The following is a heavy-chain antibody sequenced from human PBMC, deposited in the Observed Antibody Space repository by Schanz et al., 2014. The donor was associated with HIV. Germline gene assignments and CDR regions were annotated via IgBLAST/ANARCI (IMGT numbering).Heavy chain of an antibody. V-gene: IGHV3-21*01. J-gene: IGHJ4*02. CDR2: ISSGSTYI. D-gene: IGHD4-17*01. Sequence: EVQLVESGGGLVKPGESLRLSCAGSGLTFSGYSMNWVRQAPGKGLEWVSSISSGSTYIFYADSVKGRFTISRDNANNSLYLQMNSLRAEDTAVYYCYGDESGYWGQGTLVTVSS. CDR1: GLTFSGYS. CDR3: YGDESGY.